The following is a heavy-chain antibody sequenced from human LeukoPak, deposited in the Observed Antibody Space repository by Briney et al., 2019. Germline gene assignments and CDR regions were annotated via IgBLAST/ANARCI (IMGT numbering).Heavy chain of an antibody. CDR1: GFTLSNYE. Sequence: QPGGSLRLSCAASGFTLSNYEMHWVRLVLGKGLEWVSAIGIAGNTFYAGSVKGRFTISRENAKNSFHLQMNSLGAGDTAVYYCARGGSLSSSDAFDIWGQGTMVTVSS. J-gene: IGHJ3*02. V-gene: IGHV3-13*01. CDR2: IGIAGNT. D-gene: IGHD6-6*01. CDR3: ARGGSLSSSDAFDI.